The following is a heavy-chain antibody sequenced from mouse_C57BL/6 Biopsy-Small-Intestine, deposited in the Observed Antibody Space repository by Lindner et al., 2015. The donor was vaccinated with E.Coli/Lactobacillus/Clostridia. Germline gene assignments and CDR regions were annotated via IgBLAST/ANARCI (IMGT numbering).Heavy chain of an antibody. V-gene: IGHV1-19*01. CDR3: ASRGYSFSAWFAY. Sequence: VQLQESGPVLVKPGASVKMSCKASGYTFTDYYMNWVKQSHGKSLEWIGVINPYNGGTSYNQKFKGKATLTVDKSSSTAYMELNSLTSEDSAVYYCASRGYSFSAWFAYWGQGTLVTVSA. D-gene: IGHD2-12*01. CDR2: INPYNGGT. CDR1: GYTFTDYY. J-gene: IGHJ3*01.